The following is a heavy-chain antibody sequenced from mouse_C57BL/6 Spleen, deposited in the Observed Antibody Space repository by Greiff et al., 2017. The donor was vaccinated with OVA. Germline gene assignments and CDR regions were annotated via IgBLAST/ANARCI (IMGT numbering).Heavy chain of an antibody. V-gene: IGHV1-7*01. Sequence: VQLQQSGAELAKPGASVKLSCKASGYTFTSYWMHWVKQRPGQGLEWIGYINPSSGYTKYNQKFKDKATLTADKSSSTAYMQLSSLTYEDSAVYYCARDADDAYYAMDYWGQGTSVTVSS. D-gene: IGHD2-12*01. J-gene: IGHJ4*01. CDR1: GYTFTSYW. CDR3: ARDADDAYYAMDY. CDR2: INPSSGYT.